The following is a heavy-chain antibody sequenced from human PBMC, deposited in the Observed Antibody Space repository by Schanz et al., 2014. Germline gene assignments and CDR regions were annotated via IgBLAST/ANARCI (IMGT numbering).Heavy chain of an antibody. Sequence: EVHLLESGGGLVPPGGSLRLSCAASGFNFSDYAMCWVRQAPGKGLEWVSAISGAGGTTYYTDSVKGRCTISRDKSKSTLYLQMSSLRAEDTAVYYCAKSQGSSFDSWGQGTLVTVSS. D-gene: IGHD6-13*01. V-gene: IGHV3-23*01. CDR1: GFNFSDYA. J-gene: IGHJ4*02. CDR3: AKSQGSSFDS. CDR2: ISGAGGTT.